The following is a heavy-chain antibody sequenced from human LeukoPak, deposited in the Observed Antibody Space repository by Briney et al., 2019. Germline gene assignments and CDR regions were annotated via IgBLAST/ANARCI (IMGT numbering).Heavy chain of an antibody. J-gene: IGHJ4*02. CDR2: ISYDGSNK. D-gene: IGHD6-19*01. CDR1: GLTFSSYG. V-gene: IGHV3-30*03. CDR3: ARDRLSSGWLTHDY. Sequence: PGGSLRLSCAASGLTFSSYGMHWVRQAPGKGLEWVAVISYDGSNKYYADSVKGRFTISRDNSKNTLYLQMNSLRAEDTAVYYCARDRLSSGWLTHDYWGQGTLVTVSS.